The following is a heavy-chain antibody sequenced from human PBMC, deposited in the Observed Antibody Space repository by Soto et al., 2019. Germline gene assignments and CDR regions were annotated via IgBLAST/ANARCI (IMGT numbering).Heavy chain of an antibody. D-gene: IGHD2-2*01. CDR3: AREVGYYSATRRNLYFDY. V-gene: IGHV4-34*01. CDR1: ARSFSGYY. CDR2: INHTGGS. J-gene: IGHJ4*02. Sequence: SETLSLPSAVSARSFSGYYCSWVRQTPGKGLEWIGDINHTGGSNYNPSLKSRVMISVDTAKTQFSLNVTSVTAADTAVYYCAREVGYYSATRRNLYFDYWGPGTLVTVSS.